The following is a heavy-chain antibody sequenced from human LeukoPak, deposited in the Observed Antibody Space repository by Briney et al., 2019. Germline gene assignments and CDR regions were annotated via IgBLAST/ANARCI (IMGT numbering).Heavy chain of an antibody. D-gene: IGHD3/OR15-3a*01. CDR2: IYYAGST. CDR1: GGSISSYY. CDR3: ARQTGSGLFILP. J-gene: IGHJ4*02. Sequence: PSETLSLTCGVSGGSISSYYWAWIRQAPGKGLEWIGYIYYAGSTNYNPSLKSRVTMSVDMSRNQFSLRLTSVTAADTAVYYCARQTGSGLFILPGGQGTLATVSS. V-gene: IGHV4-59*08.